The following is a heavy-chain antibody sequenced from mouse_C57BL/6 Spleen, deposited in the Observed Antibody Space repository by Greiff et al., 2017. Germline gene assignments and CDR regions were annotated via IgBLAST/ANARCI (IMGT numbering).Heavy chain of an antibody. CDR2: ISNGGGST. CDR3: ARYYYGSSYSYWYFDV. Sequence: EVKLVESGGGLVQPGGSLKLSCAASGFTFSDYYMYWVRQTPEKRLEWVAYISNGGGSTYYPDTVKGRFTISRDNAKNTLYLQMSRLKSEDTAMYYCARYYYGSSYSYWYFDVWGTGTTVTVSS. J-gene: IGHJ1*03. CDR1: GFTFSDYY. V-gene: IGHV5-12*01. D-gene: IGHD1-1*01.